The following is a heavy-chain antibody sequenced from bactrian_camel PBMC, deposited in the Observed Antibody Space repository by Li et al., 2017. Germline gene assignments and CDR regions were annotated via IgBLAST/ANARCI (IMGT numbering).Heavy chain of an antibody. CDR2: MYTGFGGGNI. V-gene: IGHV3S45*01. CDR3: AAGPNPPSSDDWYIPQHYGY. Sequence: QVQLVESGGGSVQAGGSLRPSCAISGRSNENYFLAWFRQPPGKEREGVAAMYTGFGGGNIYYDDSVKGRLTISQDSAKSTVYLQMNSLKPEGTSMYYCAAGPNPPSSDDWYIPQHYGYWGQGTQVTVS. CDR1: GRSNENYF. D-gene: IGHD6*01. J-gene: IGHJ4*01.